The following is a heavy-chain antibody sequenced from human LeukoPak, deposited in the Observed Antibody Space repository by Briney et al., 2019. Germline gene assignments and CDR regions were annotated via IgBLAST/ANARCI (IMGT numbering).Heavy chain of an antibody. CDR1: GGSISSHY. Sequence: SETLSLTCTVSGGSISSHYWSWIRQPPGKGLEWIEYIYYSGSTNYNPSLKSRVTISVDTSKNQFSLKLSSVTAADTAVYYCARVGWLLGLDYWGQGTLVTVSS. J-gene: IGHJ4*02. CDR3: ARVGWLLGLDY. V-gene: IGHV4-59*11. CDR2: IYYSGST. D-gene: IGHD3-22*01.